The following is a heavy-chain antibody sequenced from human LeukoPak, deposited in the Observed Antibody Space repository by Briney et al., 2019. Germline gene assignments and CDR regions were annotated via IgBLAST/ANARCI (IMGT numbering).Heavy chain of an antibody. J-gene: IGHJ6*04. CDR1: GGSISSNY. CDR2: IYYSGST. D-gene: IGHD3-10*01. V-gene: IGHV4-59*08. CDR3: PRLGVRGYGMHL. Sequence: TSETLSLTCTISGGSISSNYWSWIRQSPGKGLEWIGYIYYSGSTNYNPSLKSRVTISVDTSKKHLSLKLSSVNAADTAVYHCPRLGVRGYGMHLLGEGTTVTLSS.